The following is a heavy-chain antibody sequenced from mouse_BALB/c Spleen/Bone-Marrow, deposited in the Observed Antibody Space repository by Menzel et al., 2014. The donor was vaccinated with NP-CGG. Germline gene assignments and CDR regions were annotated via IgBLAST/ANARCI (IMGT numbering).Heavy chain of an antibody. J-gene: IGHJ3*01. V-gene: IGHV1-15*01. Sequence: VNLVESGAELVRPGTSVTLSCKASGYTFTDYKMHWVKQTPVHGLEWIGLIDPETGGTAYNQKFKGKATLTADKSSSTAYMDLRSLTSEGSAVYYCTIVAYWGQGTLVAVSA. CDR1: GYTFTDYK. CDR2: IDPETGGT. CDR3: TIVAY.